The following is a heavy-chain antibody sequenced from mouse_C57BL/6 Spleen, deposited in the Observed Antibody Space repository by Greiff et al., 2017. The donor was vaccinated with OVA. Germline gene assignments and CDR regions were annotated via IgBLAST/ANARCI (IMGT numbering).Heavy chain of an antibody. J-gene: IGHJ2*01. V-gene: IGHV1-82*01. CDR3: ARYRELAYFDY. Sequence: VKLMESGPELVKPGASVKISCKASGYAFSSSWMNWVKQRPGKGLEWIGRIYPGDGDTNYNGKFKGKATLTADKSSSTAYMQHSSLTSEDSAVYFCARYRELAYFDYWGQGTTLTVSS. D-gene: IGHD2-14*01. CDR2: IYPGDGDT. CDR1: GYAFSSSW.